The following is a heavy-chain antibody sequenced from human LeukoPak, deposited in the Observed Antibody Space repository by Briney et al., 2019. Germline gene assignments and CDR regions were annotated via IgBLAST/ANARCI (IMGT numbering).Heavy chain of an antibody. CDR3: ARDSSSKAATDAFDI. CDR2: IYSGGST. CDR1: GFTVSSNY. Sequence: GGSPRLSCAASGFTVSSNYMSWVRQAPGKGLEWVSVIYSGGSTYYADSVKGQFTISRDNSKNTLYLQMNSLRAEDTAVYYCARDSSSKAATDAFDIWGQGTMVTVSS. D-gene: IGHD2-2*01. V-gene: IGHV3-66*02. J-gene: IGHJ3*02.